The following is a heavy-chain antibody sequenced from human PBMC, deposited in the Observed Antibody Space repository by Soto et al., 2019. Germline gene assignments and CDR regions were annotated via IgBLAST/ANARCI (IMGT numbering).Heavy chain of an antibody. J-gene: IGHJ6*02. V-gene: IGHV3-48*04. CDR2: ISSSSSII. D-gene: IGHD3-22*01. CDR3: ARESSGYDYYGMDV. Sequence: PGGSLILSCAASGFPFSSYSLNWVRQAPGKGLEWVSYISSSSSIICYADSVKGRFTISRDNAKNTLYLQMNSLRAEDTAVYYCARESSGYDYYGMDVWGQGTTVTVSS. CDR1: GFPFSSYS.